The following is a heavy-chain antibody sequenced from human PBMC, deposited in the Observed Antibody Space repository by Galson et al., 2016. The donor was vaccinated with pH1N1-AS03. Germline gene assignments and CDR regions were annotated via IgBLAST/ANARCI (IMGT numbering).Heavy chain of an antibody. V-gene: IGHV3-74*01. D-gene: IGHD3-10*01. CDR3: ARDVGAVDDY. J-gene: IGHJ4*02. CDR1: GFTFSNYW. Sequence: SLRLSCAASGFTFSNYWMHWVRQAPGKGLVWVSHISTDGSTTDYAASVKGRFTISRDNAKNTLYLQMNSLRADDMGVYYCARDVGAVDDYWGQGTLVTVSS. CDR2: ISTDGSTT.